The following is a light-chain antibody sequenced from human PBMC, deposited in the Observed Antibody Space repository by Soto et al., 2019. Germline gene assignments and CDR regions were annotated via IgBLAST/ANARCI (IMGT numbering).Light chain of an antibody. CDR1: QFINSY. CDR2: AAS. V-gene: IGKV1-39*01. Sequence: DIQMTQSPSSLSASVGDRVTITCRASQFINSYLNWYQQKPGKAPNLLIYAASTLQSGVPSRFSGRGSGTDFTLTISSLQPEDFATYYCQQSSSTPLTFGGGTKVEIK. CDR3: QQSSSTPLT. J-gene: IGKJ4*01.